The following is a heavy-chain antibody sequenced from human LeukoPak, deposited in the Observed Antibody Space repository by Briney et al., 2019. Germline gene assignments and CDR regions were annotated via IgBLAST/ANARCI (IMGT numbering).Heavy chain of an antibody. Sequence: TGGSLRLSCAASGFTFDDYAMHWVRQAPGKGLEWVSGISWNNGSIGYADSVKGRFTISRDNAKNSLYLQMNSLRAEDTALYYCAKGLHVLRFLEWLSHWGQGTLVTVSS. D-gene: IGHD3-3*01. CDR3: AKGLHVLRFLEWLSH. V-gene: IGHV3-9*01. CDR1: GFTFDDYA. J-gene: IGHJ4*02. CDR2: ISWNNGSI.